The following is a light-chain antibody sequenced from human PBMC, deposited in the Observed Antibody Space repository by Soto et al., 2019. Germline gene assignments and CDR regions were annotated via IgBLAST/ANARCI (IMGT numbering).Light chain of an antibody. CDR1: QSVSNNY. CDR2: GAS. J-gene: IGKJ1*01. Sequence: EIVLTQSPGTLSLSPGERATLSCRASQSVSNNYLAWYQQKPGQAPRLLIYGASNRSTGIPDRFSGRGSGTDFTPTISRLEPEDFAVYYCQQYGTPGTFGQGTKVEIK. V-gene: IGKV3-20*01. CDR3: QQYGTPGT.